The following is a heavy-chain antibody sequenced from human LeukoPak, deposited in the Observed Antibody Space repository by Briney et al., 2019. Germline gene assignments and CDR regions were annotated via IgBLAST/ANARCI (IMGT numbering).Heavy chain of an antibody. Sequence: PGGSLRLSCAASGFTFSSYSMNWVRQAPGKGLEWVSSISSSSSYIYYADSVKGRFTISRDNAKNSLYLQMNSLRAEDTAVYYCERGMTTLVTPNFDYWGQGTLVTVSS. CDR3: ERGMTTLVTPNFDY. V-gene: IGHV3-21*01. J-gene: IGHJ4*02. CDR2: ISSSSSYI. CDR1: GFTFSSYS. D-gene: IGHD4-23*01.